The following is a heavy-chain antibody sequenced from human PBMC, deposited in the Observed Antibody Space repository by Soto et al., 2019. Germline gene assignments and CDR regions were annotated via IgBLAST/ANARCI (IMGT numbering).Heavy chain of an antibody. Sequence: PGGSLRLSCVASGFTVSRYGMHWVRQAPGKGLEWVALIWFDESGQHYLDSVKGRFTISRDISKNTLYLQMSNLRAEDTALYYCAKSRDTHNHGLNFSGQGTLVTVSS. V-gene: IGHV3-33*06. J-gene: IGHJ4*02. CDR3: AKSRDTHNHGLNF. CDR1: GFTVSRYG. CDR2: IWFDESGQ.